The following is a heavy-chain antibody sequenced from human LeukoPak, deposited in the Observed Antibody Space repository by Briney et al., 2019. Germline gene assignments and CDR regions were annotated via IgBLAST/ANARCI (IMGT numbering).Heavy chain of an antibody. V-gene: IGHV4-39*01. CDR1: SASITSSPYF. CDR3: ARHRGYYDSPNWFDP. D-gene: IGHD3-22*01. CDR2: ISYSGTT. Sequence: SETLSLTCTVSSASITSSPYFWGWIRQSPGKGLEWIGSISYSGTTYYNPSLKSRVTISVDTSKNQFSLKLSSVTAADTAVYYCARHRGYYDSPNWFDPWGQGTLVTVSS. J-gene: IGHJ5*02.